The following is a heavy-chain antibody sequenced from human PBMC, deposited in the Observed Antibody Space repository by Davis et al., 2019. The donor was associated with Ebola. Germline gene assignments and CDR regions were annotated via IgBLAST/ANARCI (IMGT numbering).Heavy chain of an antibody. V-gene: IGHV6-1*01. Sequence: PSETLSLTCAISGDSVSSNSAAWIWIRQSPSLRLFWLGRTYYKSKWYNDYAVSVKSRITINPDTSKNQFSLQLNSVTPEDTALYYCARGWLRGGMDVWGEGTTVTV. CDR2: TYYKSKWYN. J-gene: IGHJ6*02. D-gene: IGHD5-18*01. CDR3: ARGWLRGGMDV. CDR1: GDSVSSNSAA.